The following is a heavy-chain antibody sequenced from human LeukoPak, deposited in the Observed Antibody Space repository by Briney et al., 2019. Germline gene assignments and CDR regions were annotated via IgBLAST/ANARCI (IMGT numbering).Heavy chain of an antibody. CDR3: ARGTAVDAFDI. D-gene: IGHD2-2*01. Sequence: ASVKVSCKASGGTFSSYAISWARQAPGQGLEWMGGIIPIFGTANYAQKFQGRVTITADESTSTAYMELSSLRSEDTAVYYCARGTAVDAFDIWGQGTMVTVSS. CDR1: GGTFSSYA. V-gene: IGHV1-69*13. CDR2: IIPIFGTA. J-gene: IGHJ3*02.